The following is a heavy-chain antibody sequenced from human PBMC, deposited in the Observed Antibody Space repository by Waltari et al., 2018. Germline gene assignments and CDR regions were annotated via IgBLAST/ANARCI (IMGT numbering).Heavy chain of an antibody. Sequence: QVHLQESGQGLVKPSGTLSLTCAVSGDSISGNYWWSWVRQSPEKGLEWIGQGNHSGKTHYNPSLQSRVAISVDKPKNQFSLNLNSVTAADTAIYYCAGDRAIGLFFDYWGRGTLVTVSS. CDR3: AGDRAIGLFFDY. D-gene: IGHD2-2*01. J-gene: IGHJ4*02. CDR1: GDSISGNYW. V-gene: IGHV4-4*02. CDR2: GNHSGKT.